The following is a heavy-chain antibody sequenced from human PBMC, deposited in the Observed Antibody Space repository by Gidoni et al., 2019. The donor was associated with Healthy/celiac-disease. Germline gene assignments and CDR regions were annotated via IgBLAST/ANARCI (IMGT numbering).Heavy chain of an antibody. V-gene: IGHV3-23*01. D-gene: IGHD6-13*01. CDR3: AKLLTGYSRIDY. J-gene: IGHJ4*02. CDR2: ISGSGGST. CDR1: GFSFSSYA. Sequence: EVQLLASGGGLVQPGGSLTLSCASPGFSFSSYAMSWVRQAPGKGLEWVSAISGSGGSTYYADSVKGRFTISRDNSKNTLYLQMNSLRAEDTAVYYCAKLLTGYSRIDYWGQGTLVTVSS.